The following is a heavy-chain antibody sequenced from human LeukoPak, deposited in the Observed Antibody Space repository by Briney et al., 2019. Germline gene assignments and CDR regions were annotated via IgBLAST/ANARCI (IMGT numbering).Heavy chain of an antibody. CDR3: ARGRHSSSWYDC. D-gene: IGHD6-13*01. CDR2: IKQDGSEK. Sequence: GGSLRLSCASSGFIFSSYRMSWVRQAPGKGLEWVAHIKQDGSEKYYVASVKGRFTISRDNAKNSLYLQMNSLRAEDTAVYYCARGRHSSSWYDCWGQGTLVTVSS. J-gene: IGHJ5*01. V-gene: IGHV3-7*02. CDR1: GFIFSSYR.